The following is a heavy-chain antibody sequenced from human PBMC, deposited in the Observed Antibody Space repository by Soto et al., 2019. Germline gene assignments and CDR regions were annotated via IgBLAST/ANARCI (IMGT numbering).Heavy chain of an antibody. V-gene: IGHV4-39*01. CDR1: GGSISSSSYY. D-gene: IGHD6-6*01. CDR3: ARAKSIAARPPWFDP. Sequence: PSETLSLTCTVSGGSISSSSYYWGWIRQPPGKGLEWIGSIYYSGSTYYNPSLKSRVTISVDTSKNQFSLKLSSVTAADTAVYYCARAKSIAARPPWFDPWGQGTLVTVSS. CDR2: IYYSGST. J-gene: IGHJ5*02.